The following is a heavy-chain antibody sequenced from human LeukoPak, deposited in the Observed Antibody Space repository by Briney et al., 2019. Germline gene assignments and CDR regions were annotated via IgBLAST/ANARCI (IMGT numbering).Heavy chain of an antibody. J-gene: IGHJ6*02. CDR2: INHSGGT. CDR1: GGSFSGYY. CDR3: ASLIYSRYYYGMDV. D-gene: IGHD2-21*01. V-gene: IGHV4-34*01. Sequence: SETLSLTCAVYGGSFSGYYWSWIRQPPGKGLEWIGEINHSGGTNYNPSLKSRVTISVDTSKNQFSLKLSSVTAADTAVYYCASLIYSRYYYGMDVWGQGTTVTVSS.